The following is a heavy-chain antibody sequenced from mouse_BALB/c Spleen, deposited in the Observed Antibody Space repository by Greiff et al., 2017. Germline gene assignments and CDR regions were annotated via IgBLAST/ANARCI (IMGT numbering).Heavy chain of an antibody. D-gene: IGHD2-10*01. V-gene: IGHV1-18*01. J-gene: IGHJ2*01. CDR1: GYSFTGYT. Sequence: EVKVVESGPELVKPGASMKISCKASGYSFTGYTMNWVKQSHGKNLEWIGLINPYNGGTSYNQKFKGKATLTVDKSSSTAYMELLSLTSEDSAVYYCARAYYGNYVDYWGQGTTLTVSS. CDR2: INPYNGGT. CDR3: ARAYYGNYVDY.